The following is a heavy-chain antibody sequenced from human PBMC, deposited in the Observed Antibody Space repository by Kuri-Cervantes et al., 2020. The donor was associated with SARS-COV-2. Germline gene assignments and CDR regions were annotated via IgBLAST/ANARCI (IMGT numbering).Heavy chain of an antibody. J-gene: IGHJ4*02. CDR2: IYYRGST. D-gene: IGHD2-2*01. Sequence: GSLRLSCAVSGYSISSGYYWGWIRQPPGKGLEWIGSIYYRGSTYYNQSLKSRVTISVDTSKNQFSLKLGSVTAADTAVYSWGGGGGVVVPAEEAWFDYWGQGTLVTVSS. CDR1: GYSISSGYY. CDR3: GGGGGVVVPAEEAWFDY. V-gene: IGHV4-38-2*01.